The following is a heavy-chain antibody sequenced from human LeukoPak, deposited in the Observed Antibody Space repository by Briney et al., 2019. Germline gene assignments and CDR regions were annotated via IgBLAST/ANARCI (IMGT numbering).Heavy chain of an antibody. V-gene: IGHV1-8*01. CDR1: GYTCTSYD. Sequence: ASVKVSCKASGYTCTSYDINWVRQATGQGLEWMGWMNPNSGNTGYAQKFQGRVTMTRNTSISTAYMELSSLRSEDTAVYYCARAPAANPYQLLWFGEGLGYYYYYYGMDVWGQGTTVTVSS. J-gene: IGHJ6*02. D-gene: IGHD3-10*01. CDR3: ARAPAANPYQLLWFGEGLGYYYYYYGMDV. CDR2: MNPNSGNT.